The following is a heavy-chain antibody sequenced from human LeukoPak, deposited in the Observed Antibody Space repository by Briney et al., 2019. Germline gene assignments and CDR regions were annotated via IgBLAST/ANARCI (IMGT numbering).Heavy chain of an antibody. Sequence: GGSLRLSCAASGFTFSSYGMHWVRQAPGKGLEWVAVIWYDGSNKYYADSVKGRFTISRDKSKNTLYFQMNSLRAEDTAVYYCAKNLLAGPRSYWFDPWGQGTLVTVSS. D-gene: IGHD3-9*01. CDR1: GFTFSSYG. V-gene: IGHV3-33*03. CDR2: IWYDGSNK. CDR3: AKNLLAGPRSYWFDP. J-gene: IGHJ5*02.